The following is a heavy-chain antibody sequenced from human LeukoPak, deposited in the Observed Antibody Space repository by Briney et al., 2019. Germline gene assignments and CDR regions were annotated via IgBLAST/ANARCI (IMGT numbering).Heavy chain of an antibody. CDR1: GFTFSSYW. J-gene: IGHJ4*02. V-gene: IGHV3-7*01. CDR3: ARGDFVVVAATYYFDY. Sequence: GGSLRLSCAASGFTFSSYWMSWVRQAPGKGLEWVANIKQDGSEKYYVDSVKGRFTISRDNAKNSLYLQMNSLRAEDTAVCYCARGDFVVVAATYYFDYWGQGTLVTVSS. CDR2: IKQDGSEK. D-gene: IGHD2-15*01.